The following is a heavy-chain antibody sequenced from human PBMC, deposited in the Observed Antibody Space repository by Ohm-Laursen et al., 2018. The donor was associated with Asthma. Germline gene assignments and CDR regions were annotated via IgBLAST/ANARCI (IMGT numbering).Heavy chain of an antibody. CDR1: GGTFSSYA. CDR2: IIPIFGTA. D-gene: IGHD4-17*01. V-gene: IGHV1-69*01. J-gene: IGHJ6*02. CDR3: AREPTYGEYYYYGMDV. Sequence: GSSVKVSCKASGGTFSSYAISWVRQAPGQGLEWMGGIIPIFGTANYAQKFQGRVTITADESTGTAYMELSSLRSEDTAVYYCAREPTYGEYYYYGMDVWGQGTTVTVSS.